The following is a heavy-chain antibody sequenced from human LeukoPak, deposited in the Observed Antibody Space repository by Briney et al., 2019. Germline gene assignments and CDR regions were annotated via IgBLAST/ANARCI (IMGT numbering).Heavy chain of an antibody. CDR1: GGSFSGYY. V-gene: IGHV4-34*12. D-gene: IGHD6-19*01. J-gene: IGHJ4*02. CDR3: ARVGAVAGTVVDY. Sequence: PSETLSLTCAVYGGSFSGYYWSWIRQPPGKGLEWIGEIIHSGSTNYNPSLKSRVTISVDRSKNQFSLKLSSVTAADTAVYYCARVGAVAGTVVDYWGQGTLVTVSS. CDR2: IIHSGST.